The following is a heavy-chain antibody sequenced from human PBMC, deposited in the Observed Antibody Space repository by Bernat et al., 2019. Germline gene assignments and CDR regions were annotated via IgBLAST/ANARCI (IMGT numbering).Heavy chain of an antibody. D-gene: IGHD2-2*02. Sequence: EVQLVESGGGLVQPGGSLRLSCAASGFTLSSHEMNWVRQAPGKGLEWVSYISSSGSRLYYADSVKGRFTISRDNAKHSLYLQMNGLRAEDTAVYYCAREDNRPILRDYWGQGTLVTVSS. J-gene: IGHJ4*02. CDR3: AREDNRPILRDY. CDR1: GFTLSSHE. CDR2: ISSSGSRL. V-gene: IGHV3-48*03.